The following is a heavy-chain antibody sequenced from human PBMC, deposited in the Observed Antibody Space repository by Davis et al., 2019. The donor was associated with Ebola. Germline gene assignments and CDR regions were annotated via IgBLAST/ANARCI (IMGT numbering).Heavy chain of an antibody. Sequence: GESLKIPCAASGFTFSSYGMHWVRQAPGKGLEWVAVISYDGSNKYYADSVKGRFTISRDNSKNTLYLQMNSLRAEDTAVYYCARRGYSSGWYIDYWGQGTLVTVSS. CDR2: ISYDGSNK. CDR1: GFTFSSYG. CDR3: ARRGYSSGWYIDY. V-gene: IGHV3-30*19. J-gene: IGHJ4*02. D-gene: IGHD6-19*01.